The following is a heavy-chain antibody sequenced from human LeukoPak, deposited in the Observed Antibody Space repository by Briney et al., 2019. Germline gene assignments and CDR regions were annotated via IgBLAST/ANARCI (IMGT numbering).Heavy chain of an antibody. Sequence: GESLKISCKGSGYSFTSYWIGWVRQMPGKGLEWMGFIYPGDSDTRYSPSFQGQVTISADKSISTAYLQWSSLKASDTAMYYCARHSRGGYCSSTSCYTHYYYYYMDVWGKGTTVTVSS. J-gene: IGHJ6*03. D-gene: IGHD2-2*02. V-gene: IGHV5-51*01. CDR1: GYSFTSYW. CDR2: IYPGDSDT. CDR3: ARHSRGGYCSSTSCYTHYYYYYMDV.